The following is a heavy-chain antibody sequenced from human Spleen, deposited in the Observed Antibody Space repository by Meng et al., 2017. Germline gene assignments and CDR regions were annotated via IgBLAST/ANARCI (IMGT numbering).Heavy chain of an antibody. Sequence: QVQLQESGPGLVKPSQTLSLTCTVSGGSISSGGYYWSWIRQHPGKGLEWIGYIYYSGSTYYNPSLKSRITISEDTSKNQFSLKLSSVTAADTAVYYCARNDFWSGYFDYWGQGTLVTVSS. CDR1: GGSISSGGYY. V-gene: IGHV4-31*03. D-gene: IGHD3-3*01. J-gene: IGHJ4*02. CDR3: ARNDFWSGYFDY. CDR2: IYYSGST.